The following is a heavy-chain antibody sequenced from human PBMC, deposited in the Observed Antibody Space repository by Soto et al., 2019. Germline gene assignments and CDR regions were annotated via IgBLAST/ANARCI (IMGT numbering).Heavy chain of an antibody. CDR2: ISAYTGTT. D-gene: IGHD5-18*01. CDR3: ARSPYSYGKSFYFDY. J-gene: IGHJ4*02. CDR1: GYTFANYG. V-gene: IGHV1-18*04. Sequence: ASVKVSCKASGYTFANYGVGWVRQAPGQGLVWMAWISAYTGTTNYAQEFQGRVAVTTDTSTSTASMDIKSLRSDDTAMYYCARSPYSYGKSFYFDYWGQGTLVTVSS.